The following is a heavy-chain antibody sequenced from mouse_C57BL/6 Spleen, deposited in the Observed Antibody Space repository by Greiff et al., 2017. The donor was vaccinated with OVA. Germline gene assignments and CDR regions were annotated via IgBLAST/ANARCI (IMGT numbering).Heavy chain of an antibody. Sequence: QVQLKESGAELARPGASVKLSCKASGYTFTSYGISWVKQRTGQGLEWIGEIYPRSGNTYYNEKFKGKATLTADKSSSTAYMELRSLTSEDSAVYFCASGDYDREFYWGQGTTLTVSS. CDR2: IYPRSGNT. J-gene: IGHJ2*01. D-gene: IGHD2-4*01. V-gene: IGHV1-81*01. CDR1: GYTFTSYG. CDR3: ASGDYDREFY.